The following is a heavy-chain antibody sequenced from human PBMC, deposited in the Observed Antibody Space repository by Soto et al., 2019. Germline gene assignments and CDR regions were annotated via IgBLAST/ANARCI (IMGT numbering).Heavy chain of an antibody. Sequence: EVQLVESGGGLVQPGGSLRLSCAASGFTVSSKYMSWVRQAPGKGLEWVSLIQSGGPTYYADSVTGRFTISRATSENTVKLQMDSLRAEDTAVYYCARDDVLCDGGRCYGVPLDVWGQGTTVTVSS. CDR1: GFTVSSKY. V-gene: IGHV3-66*01. J-gene: IGHJ6*02. D-gene: IGHD2-15*01. CDR2: IQSGGPT. CDR3: ARDDVLCDGGRCYGVPLDV.